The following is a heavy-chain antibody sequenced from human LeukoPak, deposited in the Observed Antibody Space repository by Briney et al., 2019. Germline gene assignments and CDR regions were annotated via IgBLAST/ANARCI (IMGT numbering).Heavy chain of an antibody. D-gene: IGHD2-15*01. V-gene: IGHV3-7*03. CDR2: INQDGSEK. Sequence: GGSLRLSCAASGITFSRFWMSWVRQAPGKGLQWVANINQDGSEKHYVDSVKGRFTISRDNAENSLYLQMNSLRAKDTAVYYCAKSVVVITFRFDDWGQGALVTVSS. J-gene: IGHJ4*02. CDR1: GITFSRFW. CDR3: AKSVVVITFRFDD.